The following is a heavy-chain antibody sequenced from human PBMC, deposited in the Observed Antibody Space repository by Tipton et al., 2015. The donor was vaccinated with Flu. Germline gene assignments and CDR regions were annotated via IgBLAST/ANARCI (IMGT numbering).Heavy chain of an antibody. V-gene: IGHV3-49*04. D-gene: IGHD3-10*01. CDR3: TTPFYFGSGSYSSFYYYMDV. J-gene: IGHJ6*03. Sequence: SLRLSCSASGLTFGDHAVSWVRQAPGKGLEWVGFIRSKDYGGTTKYAASVKGRFTISRDDSKSIAYLQMHSLKTEDTAVYYCTTPFYFGSGSYSSFYYYMDVWGKGTTVTVSS. CDR1: GLTFGDHA. CDR2: IRSKDYGGTT.